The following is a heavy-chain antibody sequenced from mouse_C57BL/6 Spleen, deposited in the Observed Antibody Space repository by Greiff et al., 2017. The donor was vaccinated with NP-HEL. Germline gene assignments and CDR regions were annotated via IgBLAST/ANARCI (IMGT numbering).Heavy chain of an antibody. D-gene: IGHD2-3*01. CDR1: GYSITSGYY. J-gene: IGHJ1*03. Sequence: EVKVEESGPGLVKPSQSLSLTCSVTGYSITSGYYWNWIRQFPGNKLEWMGYISYDGSNNYNPSLKNRISITRDTSKNQFFLKLNSVTTEDTATYYCARETYDGYYWYFDVWGTGTTVTVSS. CDR3: ARETYDGYYWYFDV. V-gene: IGHV3-6*01. CDR2: ISYDGSN.